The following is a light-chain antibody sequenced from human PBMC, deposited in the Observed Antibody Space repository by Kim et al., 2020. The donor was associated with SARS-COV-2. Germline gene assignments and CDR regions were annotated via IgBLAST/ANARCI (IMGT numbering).Light chain of an antibody. CDR2: GAS. Sequence: DIQMTQSPSFLSASVGDRVTITCRASQDIRNDLGWYQQNPGRAPKRLIYGASSLQSGVPSRFSGSGSGTEFTLTISSLQPEDFATYFCLQHNPYPITFGQGTRLEIK. CDR3: LQHNPYPIT. V-gene: IGKV1-17*01. CDR1: QDIRND. J-gene: IGKJ5*01.